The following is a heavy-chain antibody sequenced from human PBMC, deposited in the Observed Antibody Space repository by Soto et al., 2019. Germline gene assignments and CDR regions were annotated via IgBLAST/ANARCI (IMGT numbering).Heavy chain of an antibody. V-gene: IGHV1-8*01. CDR1: GYSFGSYD. CDR2: MNPESGHT. D-gene: IGHD3-16*01. CDR3: ARRGDSYEDNWFDP. J-gene: IGHJ5*02. Sequence: QVQLVQSGAEVKKPGASVKVSCRASGYSFGSYDINWVRQPTGQGLQWMGWMNPESGHTGYAPKFQGRVSMTRDASISTAYMELSSLTPEDTAVYYCARRGDSYEDNWFDPWGQGTLVTVSS.